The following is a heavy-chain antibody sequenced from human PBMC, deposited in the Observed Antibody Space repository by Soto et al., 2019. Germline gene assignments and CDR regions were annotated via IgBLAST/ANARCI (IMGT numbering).Heavy chain of an antibody. V-gene: IGHV5-51*01. CDR1: GYSFTSYW. J-gene: IGHJ6*02. D-gene: IGHD2-15*01. CDR2: IHPGDSDT. CDR3: ARTPGPEVAASLEYYYFSGMDV. Sequence: GESLKISCEASGYSFTSYWIVRVRQMPGKGLEWLGIIHPGDSDTKYSPSFQGQVTISVDKSITTAYLQWRSLKASDTAMYYCARTPGPEVAASLEYYYFSGMDVWGQGTTVTVSS.